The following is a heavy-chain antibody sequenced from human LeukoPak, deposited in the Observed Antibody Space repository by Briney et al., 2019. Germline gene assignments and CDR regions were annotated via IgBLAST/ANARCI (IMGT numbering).Heavy chain of an antibody. CDR2: IIPILGIA. V-gene: IGHV1-69*04. Sequence: ASVKVSCKASGGTFSSYVISWVRQAPGQGLEWMGRIIPILGIANYAQKFQGRVTITADKSTSTAYMELSSLRSEDTAVYYCARDSITMVRGVIQDYYYYGMDVWGQGTTVTVSS. CDR1: GGTFSSYV. CDR3: ARDSITMVRGVIQDYYYYGMDV. J-gene: IGHJ6*02. D-gene: IGHD3-10*01.